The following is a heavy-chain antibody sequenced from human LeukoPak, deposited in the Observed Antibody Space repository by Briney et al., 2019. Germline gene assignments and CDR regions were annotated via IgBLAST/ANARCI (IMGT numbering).Heavy chain of an antibody. V-gene: IGHV4-34*01. D-gene: IGHD3-3*01. Sequence: SETLSLTCAVYGGSFSGYYWSWIGQPPGKGLEGIGEINHSGSTNYNPSLTSRVTISVDTSKNQFSLKLSSVTAADTAVYYCARRRITIFGATLPLDYWGQGTLVTVSS. J-gene: IGHJ4*02. CDR3: ARRRITIFGATLPLDY. CDR1: GGSFSGYY. CDR2: INHSGST.